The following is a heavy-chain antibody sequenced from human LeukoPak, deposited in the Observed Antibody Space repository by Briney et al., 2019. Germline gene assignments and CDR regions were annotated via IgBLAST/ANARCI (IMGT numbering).Heavy chain of an antibody. V-gene: IGHV3-33*01. D-gene: IGHD1-14*01. CDR1: GFTFSSYG. CDR2: IWYDGSNK. CDR3: ARNDLSNHYGMDV. J-gene: IGHJ6*02. Sequence: GRSLRLSCAASGFTFSSYGMHWVRQAPGKGLEWVAVIWYDGSNKYYADSVKGRFTISRDNSKNTLYLQMNSLRAEDTAVYYCARNDLSNHYGMDVWGQGTTVTVSS.